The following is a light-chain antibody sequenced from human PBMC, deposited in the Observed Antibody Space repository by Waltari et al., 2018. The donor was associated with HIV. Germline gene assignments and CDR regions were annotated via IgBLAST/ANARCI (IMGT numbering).Light chain of an antibody. J-gene: IGLJ3*02. V-gene: IGLV2-11*01. Sequence: QSALTQPRSVSGSPGQSVTISCTGTSSDVGGYNYVSWSQQHPTKAPKLTIYDVSKRPSGVPDRFSGSKSGNTASLTISGLQAEDEADYYCCSYAGTYTWVFGGGTKLTVL. CDR3: CSYAGTYTWV. CDR1: SSDVGGYNY. CDR2: DVS.